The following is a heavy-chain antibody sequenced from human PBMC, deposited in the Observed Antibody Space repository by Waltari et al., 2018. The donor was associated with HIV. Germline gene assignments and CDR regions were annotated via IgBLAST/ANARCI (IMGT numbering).Heavy chain of an antibody. CDR3: ARDRRWFGEYPPNWFDP. V-gene: IGHV4-38-2*02. J-gene: IGHJ5*02. CDR1: GYSISSGYY. D-gene: IGHD3-10*01. Sequence: QVQLQESGPGLVKPSETLSLTCTVSGYSISSGYYWGWIRQPPGKGLEWIGSIYHSGSTYYNPSLKSRVTISVDTSKNQFSLKLSSVTAADTAVYYCARDRRWFGEYPPNWFDPWGQGTLVTVSS. CDR2: IYHSGST.